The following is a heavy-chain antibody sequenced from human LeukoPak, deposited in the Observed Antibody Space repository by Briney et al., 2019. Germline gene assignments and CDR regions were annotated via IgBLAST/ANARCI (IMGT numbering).Heavy chain of an antibody. J-gene: IGHJ4*02. CDR2: VNPNTGGT. Sequence: ASVKVSCKASGYSFTVYYINWVRQAPGQAPGWVGWVNPNTGGTRYAQKFQGRVTMTRDTSITTAFMELRGLTFDDTAVFYCVREAGPPDWGQGTLVTVSS. V-gene: IGHV1-2*02. CDR1: GYSFTVYY. CDR3: VREAGPPD.